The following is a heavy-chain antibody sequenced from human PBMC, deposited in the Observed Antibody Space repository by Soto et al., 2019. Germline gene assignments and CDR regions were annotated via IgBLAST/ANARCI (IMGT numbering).Heavy chain of an antibody. CDR2: IYHSGST. CDR1: GGSISSGGYS. D-gene: IGHD2-2*01. Sequence: SVILSLTCAVSGGSISSGGYSWSWIRQPPGKGLEWIGYIYHSGSTYYNPSLKSRVTISVDRSKNQFSLKLSSVTAADTAVYYCARVPDRWGQGTLVTVSS. J-gene: IGHJ5*02. V-gene: IGHV4-30-2*01. CDR3: ARVPDR.